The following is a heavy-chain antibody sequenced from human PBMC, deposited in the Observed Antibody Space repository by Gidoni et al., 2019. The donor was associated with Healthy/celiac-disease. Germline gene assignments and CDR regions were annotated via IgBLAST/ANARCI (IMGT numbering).Heavy chain of an antibody. D-gene: IGHD1-1*01. Sequence: QVQLVESGGGVVQPGGSLRLSCAASGFTFSSYGMHWVRQAPGKGLEWVAFIRYDGSNKYYADSVKGRFTISRDNSKNTLYLQMNSLRAEDTAVYYCAKDRSRYGDYWGQGTLVTVSS. CDR1: GFTFSSYG. J-gene: IGHJ4*02. CDR3: AKDRSRYGDY. V-gene: IGHV3-30*02. CDR2: IRYDGSNK.